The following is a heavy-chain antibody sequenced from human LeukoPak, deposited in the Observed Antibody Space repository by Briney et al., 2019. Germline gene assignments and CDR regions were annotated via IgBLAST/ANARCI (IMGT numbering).Heavy chain of an antibody. CDR2: INPNSGGT. CDR3: AREHYSSGWYVLDFDY. CDR1: GYTFTGYY. V-gene: IGHV1-2*06. J-gene: IGHJ4*02. Sequence: ASVKVSCKASGYTFTGYYMHWVRQAPGQGLEWMGRINPNSGGTNYAQKFQARVTMTRDRSISTAYMELSRLRSDDTAVYYCAREHYSSGWYVLDFDYWGQGTLVTVSS. D-gene: IGHD6-19*01.